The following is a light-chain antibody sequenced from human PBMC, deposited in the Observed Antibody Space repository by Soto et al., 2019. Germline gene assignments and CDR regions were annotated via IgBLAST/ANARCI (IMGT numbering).Light chain of an antibody. CDR3: QQYGSSVWT. V-gene: IGKV3-20*01. CDR1: QSVSSR. J-gene: IGKJ1*01. CDR2: GAS. Sequence: IVLTQSPGTLSLSPGERATLSCRASQSVSSRLAWYQQKPGQAPRLLIYGASSRATGIPDRFSGSGSGTDCTLTISRLEPEDFAVYYCQQYGSSVWTFCQGTKVNIK.